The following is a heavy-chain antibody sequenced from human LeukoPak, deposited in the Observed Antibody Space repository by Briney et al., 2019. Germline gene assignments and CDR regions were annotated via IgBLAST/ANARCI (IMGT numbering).Heavy chain of an antibody. CDR2: IYYSGST. D-gene: IGHD3-3*01. CDR3: ARHEATYYDFWSGYYSTTAPGSFDY. Sequence: SETLSLTCNVSGGSISSSSYYWGWIRQPPGKGLEWIGSIYYSGSTYYNPSLKSRVTISVDTSKNQFSLKLSSVTAADTAVYYCARHEATYYDFWSGYYSTTAPGSFDYWGQGTLVTVSS. V-gene: IGHV4-39*01. J-gene: IGHJ4*02. CDR1: GGSISSSSYY.